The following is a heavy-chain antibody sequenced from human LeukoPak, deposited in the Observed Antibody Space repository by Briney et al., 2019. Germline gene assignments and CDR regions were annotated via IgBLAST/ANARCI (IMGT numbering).Heavy chain of an antibody. CDR2: IYYSGST. CDR3: AREGESHFDY. V-gene: IGHV4-61*01. D-gene: IGHD3-16*01. J-gene: IGHJ4*02. CDR1: GGSISSSSYY. Sequence: SETLSLTCTVSGGSISSSSYYWSWIRQPPGKGLDWIGYIYYSGSTNYNPSLKSRVTISLDTSKNQFSLNLSSVTAADTAVYYCAREGESHFDYWGQGTLVTVSS.